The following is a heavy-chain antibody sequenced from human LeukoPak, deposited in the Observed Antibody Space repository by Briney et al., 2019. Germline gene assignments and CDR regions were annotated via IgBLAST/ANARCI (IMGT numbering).Heavy chain of an antibody. CDR1: GGTFSSYA. CDR2: IIPIFGTA. J-gene: IGHJ4*02. CDR3: ARGAEQNLLYIVAVPAAFDY. V-gene: IGHV1-69*01. Sequence: SVKVSCKASGGTFSSYAISWVRQAPGQGLEWMGGIIPIFGTANYAQKFQGRVTITADESTSTAYMELSSLRSEDTAVYYCARGAEQNLLYIVAVPAAFDYWGQGTLVTVSS. D-gene: IGHD2-2*01.